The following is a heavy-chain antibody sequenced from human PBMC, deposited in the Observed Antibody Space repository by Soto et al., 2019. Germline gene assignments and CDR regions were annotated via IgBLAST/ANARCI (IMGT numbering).Heavy chain of an antibody. V-gene: IGHV3-21*01. CDR1: GFTFSSYS. D-gene: IGHD6-25*01. CDR2: ISSSSSYI. CDR3: ARTLVRGYGRPDWFDP. Sequence: GGSLRLSCAASGFTFSSYSMNWVRQAPGKGLEWVSSISSSSSYIYYADSVKGRFTISRDNAKNSLYLQMNSLRAEDTAVYYCARTLVRGYGRPDWFDPWGQGTLVTVSS. J-gene: IGHJ5*02.